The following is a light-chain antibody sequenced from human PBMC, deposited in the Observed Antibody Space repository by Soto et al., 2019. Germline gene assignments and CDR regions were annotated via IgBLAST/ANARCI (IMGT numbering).Light chain of an antibody. J-gene: IGLJ1*01. CDR1: SSNIGSDYD. CDR3: QSYDNSLSGLYV. Sequence: QSVLTQPPSVSGAPGQGVTISCTGSSSNIGSDYDVHWYQQLPGTAPKLLISGNTNRPSGVPDRFSGSKSGTSASLAITRLQAEDEADYYCQSYDNSLSGLYVFGTGTKLTVL. CDR2: GNT. V-gene: IGLV1-40*01.